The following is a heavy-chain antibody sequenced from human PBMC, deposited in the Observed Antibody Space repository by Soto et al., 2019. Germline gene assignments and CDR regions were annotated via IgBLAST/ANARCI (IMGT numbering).Heavy chain of an antibody. Sequence: GAALKTSWKGSGYSFTSYWIGWVRQMPGKGLELMGIIYPGDSDTRYSPSFQGQVTISADKSISTAYLQWSSLKASDTAMYYCARTAAAGKYYYGMDVWGQGTTVTVSS. CDR3: ARTAAAGKYYYGMDV. J-gene: IGHJ6*02. D-gene: IGHD6-13*01. CDR1: GYSFTSYW. V-gene: IGHV5-51*01. CDR2: IYPGDSDT.